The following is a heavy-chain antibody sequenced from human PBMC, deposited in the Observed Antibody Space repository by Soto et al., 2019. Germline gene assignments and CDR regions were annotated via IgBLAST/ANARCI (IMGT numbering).Heavy chain of an antibody. Sequence: PGGSLRLSCAASGFTFSSFSMNWVRQAPGKGLEWVSSISSSSSYIYYADSVKGRFTISRDNAKNSLYLQMNSLRAEDTAVYYCARELPVPAAPYYMDVWGKGTTVTVSS. CDR2: ISSSSSYI. CDR3: ARELPVPAAPYYMDV. V-gene: IGHV3-21*01. CDR1: GFTFSSFS. D-gene: IGHD2-2*01. J-gene: IGHJ6*03.